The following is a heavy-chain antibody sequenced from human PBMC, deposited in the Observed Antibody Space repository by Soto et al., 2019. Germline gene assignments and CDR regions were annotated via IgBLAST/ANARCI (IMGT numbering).Heavy chain of an antibody. Sequence: PSETLSLTCAVYGGSFSGYYWSWIRQPPGKGLEWIGYIYYSGSTNYNPSLKSRVTISVDTSKNQFSLKLSSVTAADTAVYYCVNERHDAFDIWGQGTMVTVSS. V-gene: IGHV4-59*08. D-gene: IGHD1-1*01. CDR3: VNERHDAFDI. J-gene: IGHJ3*02. CDR1: GGSFSGYY. CDR2: IYYSGST.